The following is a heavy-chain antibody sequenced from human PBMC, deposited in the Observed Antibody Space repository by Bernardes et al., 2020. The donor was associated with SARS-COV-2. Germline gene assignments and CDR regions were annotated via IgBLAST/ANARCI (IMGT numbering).Heavy chain of an antibody. J-gene: IGHJ6*03. CDR1: GYTFTGYY. V-gene: IGHV1-2*02. D-gene: IGHD4-17*01. CDR3: ARVISLYGDYDYYYYYYMDV. CDR2: INPNSGGT. Sequence: ASVKVSCKASGYTFTGYYMHWVRQAPGQGLEWMGWINPNSGGTNYAQKFQGRVTMTRDTSISTAYMELSRLRSDDTAVYYCARVISLYGDYDYYYYYYMDVWGKGTTVTVSS.